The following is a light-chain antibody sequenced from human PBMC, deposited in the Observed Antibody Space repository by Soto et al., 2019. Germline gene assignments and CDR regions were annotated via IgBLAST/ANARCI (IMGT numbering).Light chain of an antibody. CDR3: TSYAGTYSFFYV. CDR2: EVS. Sequence: QSALTQPPSASGSPGQSVTISRTGTSSDVGAYNYVSWYQQLPGKAPKLIIYEVSKRPSGVPDRFSGSKSGNTAPLTVSGLQAEDEADYYCTSYAGTYSFFYVFGTGTKVTVL. CDR1: SSDVGAYNY. J-gene: IGLJ1*01. V-gene: IGLV2-8*01.